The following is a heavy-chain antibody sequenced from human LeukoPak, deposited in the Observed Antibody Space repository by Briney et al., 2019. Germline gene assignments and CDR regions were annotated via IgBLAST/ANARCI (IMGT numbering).Heavy chain of an antibody. CDR1: GFTFSSYA. D-gene: IGHD4-23*01. V-gene: IGHV3-23*01. CDR2: ICGSGGST. J-gene: IGHJ4*02. CDR3: ACTVVSLFDY. Sequence: GGSLRLSCAASGFTFSSYAMSWVRQAPGKGLEWVSAICGSGGSTYYADSVKGRFTISRDTSKNTLYLQMNSLRAEDTAVYCCACTVVSLFDYWGQGTLVAVSS.